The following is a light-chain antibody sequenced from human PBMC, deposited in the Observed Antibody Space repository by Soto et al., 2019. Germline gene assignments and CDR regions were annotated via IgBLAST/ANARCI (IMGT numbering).Light chain of an antibody. CDR2: AAS. CDR3: KQYNSLYT. CDR1: QSISSY. J-gene: IGKJ2*01. V-gene: IGKV1-39*01. Sequence: DIQMTQSPSSLSASVGDRVTITCRACQSISSYLNWYQQKPGKAPKLLIYAASSLQSGLPSIFSGIESWTDLTLNICSIQPQYFSTYSCKQYNSLYTFGKGTKVNIK.